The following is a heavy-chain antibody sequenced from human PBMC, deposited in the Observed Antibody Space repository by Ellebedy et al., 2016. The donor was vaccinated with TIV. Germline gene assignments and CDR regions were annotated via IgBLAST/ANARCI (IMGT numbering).Heavy chain of an antibody. Sequence: ETLSLTCAASGFTFSSYAMSWVRQAPGKGLEWVSGLSDSGGSTHYADSVKGRFTISRDNSKNTLYLQMNSLRAADTAVYYCAREMGYCSGGSCYARLYYYNGMDVWGQGTTVTVSS. CDR2: LSDSGGST. J-gene: IGHJ6*02. CDR1: GFTFSSYA. CDR3: AREMGYCSGGSCYARLYYYNGMDV. V-gene: IGHV3-23*01. D-gene: IGHD2-15*01.